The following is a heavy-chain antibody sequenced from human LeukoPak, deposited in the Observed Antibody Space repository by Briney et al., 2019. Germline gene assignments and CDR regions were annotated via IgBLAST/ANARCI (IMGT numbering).Heavy chain of an antibody. Sequence: SVKVSCKASGGTFSSYAISWVRQAPGQGLEWMGGIIPIFGTANYAQKFQGRVTITADESTSTAYMELSSLRSEDTAVYYCARGILSFTVTTSYYYYGMDVWGQGTTVTVSS. CDR3: ARGILSFTVTTSYYYYGMDV. CDR1: GGTFSSYA. J-gene: IGHJ6*02. CDR2: IIPIFGTA. D-gene: IGHD4-17*01. V-gene: IGHV1-69*13.